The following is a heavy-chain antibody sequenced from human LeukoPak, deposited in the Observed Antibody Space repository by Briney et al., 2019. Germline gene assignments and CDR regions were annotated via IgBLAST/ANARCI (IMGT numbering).Heavy chain of an antibody. J-gene: IGHJ4*02. CDR2: ISSSGSTI. D-gene: IGHD6-13*01. V-gene: IGHV3-11*01. CDR1: GFTFSDYY. Sequence: GGSLRLSCAASGFTFSDYYMSWIRQAPGKGLEWVSYISSSGSTIYYADSVKGRFTISRDNAKNSLYLQMNSLRAEDTAVYYCARDASSSSWYYFDYWGQGTLVTVSS. CDR3: ARDASSSSWYYFDY.